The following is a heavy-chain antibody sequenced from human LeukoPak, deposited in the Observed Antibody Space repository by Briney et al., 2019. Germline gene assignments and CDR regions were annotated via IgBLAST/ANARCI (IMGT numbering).Heavy chain of an antibody. CDR2: ISWNSGSI. V-gene: IGHV3-9*03. CDR1: GFTFDDYA. D-gene: IGHD6-6*01. Sequence: GGSLRLSCAASGFTFDDYAMHWVRQAPGKGLEWVSGISWNSGSIGYADSVKGRFTISRDNAKNSLYLQMNSLRAEDMALYYCAKDHSSSSGGPFDYWGQGTLVTVSS. CDR3: AKDHSSSSGGPFDY. J-gene: IGHJ4*02.